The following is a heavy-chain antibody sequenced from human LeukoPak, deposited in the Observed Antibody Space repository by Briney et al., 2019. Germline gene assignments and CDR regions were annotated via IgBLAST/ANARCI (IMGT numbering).Heavy chain of an antibody. CDR3: ARDSITMVRGADDAFDI. J-gene: IGHJ3*02. CDR2: IYYSGST. D-gene: IGHD3-10*01. V-gene: IGHV4-59*01. CDR1: GFTFSSYG. Sequence: PGGSLRLSCAASGFTFSSYGMSWIRQPPGKGLEWIGYIYYSGSTNYNPSLKSRVTISVDTSKNQFSLKLSSVTAADTAVYYCARDSITMVRGADDAFDIWGQGTMVTVSS.